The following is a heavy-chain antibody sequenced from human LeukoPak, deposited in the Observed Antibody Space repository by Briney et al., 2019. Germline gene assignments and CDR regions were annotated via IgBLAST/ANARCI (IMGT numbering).Heavy chain of an antibody. CDR3: ARDQRGYGDSTGASKWIDP. V-gene: IGHV1-18*01. CDR1: GYTFTSYG. J-gene: IGHJ5*02. D-gene: IGHD4-17*01. Sequence: ASVKLSCKASGYTFTSYGINWVRQAPGQGLEWMGWISPYNGNTKYAEKVQGRVTITTDTSTSTAYMELRSLNADDTAVYYCARDQRGYGDSTGASKWIDPWGQGTLVTVSS. CDR2: ISPYNGNT.